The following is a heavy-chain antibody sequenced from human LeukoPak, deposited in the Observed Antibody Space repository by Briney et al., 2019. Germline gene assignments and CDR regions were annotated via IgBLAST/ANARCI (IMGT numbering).Heavy chain of an antibody. V-gene: IGHV4-61*05. CDR2: IYYSGST. Sequence: PSETLSLTCTVSGGSISSSSYYWGWIRQPPGKGLEWIGYIYYSGSTNYNPSLKSRVTISVDTSKNQFSLKLSSVTAADTAVYYCARHAVPNYDSSGYYWFDPWGQGTLVTVSS. J-gene: IGHJ5*02. CDR3: ARHAVPNYDSSGYYWFDP. CDR1: GGSISSSSYY. D-gene: IGHD3-22*01.